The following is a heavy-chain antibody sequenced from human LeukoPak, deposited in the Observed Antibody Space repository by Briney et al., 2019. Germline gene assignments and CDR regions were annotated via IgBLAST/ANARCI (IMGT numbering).Heavy chain of an antibody. Sequence: PGGSLRLSCAASGFTFDDYAMHWVRQAQGKGLEWASGISWNSGSIGYADSVKGRFTISRDNAKNSLYLQMNSLRAEDMALYYCAKDISATMIVVGTPTGAFDIWGQGTMVTVSS. CDR2: ISWNSGSI. D-gene: IGHD3-22*01. J-gene: IGHJ3*02. CDR1: GFTFDDYA. CDR3: AKDISATMIVVGTPTGAFDI. V-gene: IGHV3-9*03.